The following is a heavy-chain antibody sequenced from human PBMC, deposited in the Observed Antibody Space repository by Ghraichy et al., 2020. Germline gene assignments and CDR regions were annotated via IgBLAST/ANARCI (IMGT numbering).Heavy chain of an antibody. Sequence: SQTLSRTCAISGDSVSSNSAAWNWIRQSPSRGLEWLGRTYYRSKWYTDYAVSVKSRMTINPDTSKNQLSLHLNSVTPEDTAVYYCARDSRSNWGFDYWGQGTLVTVSS. CDR2: TYYRSKWYT. CDR3: ARDSRSNWGFDY. CDR1: GDSVSSNSAA. D-gene: IGHD7-27*01. V-gene: IGHV6-1*01. J-gene: IGHJ4*02.